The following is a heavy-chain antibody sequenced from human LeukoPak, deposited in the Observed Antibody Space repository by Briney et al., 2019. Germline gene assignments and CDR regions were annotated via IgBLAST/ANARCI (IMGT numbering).Heavy chain of an antibody. D-gene: IGHD1-26*01. Sequence: SETLSLTCGVYGGSFSGYYWSWIRQPPGKGLEWIGEINHSGSTNYNPSLKSRVTISVDTSKNQFSLKLSSVTAADTAVYYCARGGIVGATETNFDYWGQGTLVTVSS. CDR2: INHSGST. V-gene: IGHV4-34*01. CDR3: ARGGIVGATETNFDY. J-gene: IGHJ4*02. CDR1: GGSFSGYY.